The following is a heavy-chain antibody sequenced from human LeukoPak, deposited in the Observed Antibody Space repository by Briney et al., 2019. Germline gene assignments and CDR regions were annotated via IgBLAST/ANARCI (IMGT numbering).Heavy chain of an antibody. Sequence: HRASVKVSCKVSGYTLTELSMHWVRQAPGKGLEWMGGFDPEDGETIYAQKFQGRVTMTEDTSTDTAYMELSSLRSEDTAVYYCATDRPYYDSSGYYYWGQGTLVTVSS. CDR1: GYTLTELS. J-gene: IGHJ4*02. V-gene: IGHV1-24*01. D-gene: IGHD3-22*01. CDR3: ATDRPYYDSSGYYY. CDR2: FDPEDGET.